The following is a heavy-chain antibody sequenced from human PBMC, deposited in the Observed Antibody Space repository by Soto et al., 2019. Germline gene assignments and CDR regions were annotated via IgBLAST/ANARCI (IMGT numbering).Heavy chain of an antibody. CDR3: AKGMGGYDYLPLDY. CDR2: ISWNSGSI. V-gene: IGHV3-9*01. J-gene: IGHJ4*02. Sequence: GGSLRLSCAASGFTFDDYAMHWVRQAPGKGLEWVSGISWNSGSIGYADSVKGRFTISRDNAKNSLYLQMNSLRAEDTALYYCAKGMGGYDYLPLDYWGQGTLVTVSS. D-gene: IGHD5-12*01. CDR1: GFTFDDYA.